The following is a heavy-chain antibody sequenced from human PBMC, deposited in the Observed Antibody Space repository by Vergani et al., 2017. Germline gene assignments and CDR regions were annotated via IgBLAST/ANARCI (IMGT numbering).Heavy chain of an antibody. J-gene: IGHJ2*01. CDR2: IKQDGSEK. CDR1: GFTFSSYW. CDR3: ARAYDSSGYYYAPFDWYFDL. D-gene: IGHD3-22*01. Sequence: EVQLLESGGGLVQPGGSLRLSCAASGFTFSSYWMSWVRQAPGKGLEWVANIKQDGSEKYYVDSVKGRFTISRDNAKNSLYLQMNSLRAEDTAVYYCARAYDSSGYYYAPFDWYFDLWGRGTLVTVSS. V-gene: IGHV3-7*01.